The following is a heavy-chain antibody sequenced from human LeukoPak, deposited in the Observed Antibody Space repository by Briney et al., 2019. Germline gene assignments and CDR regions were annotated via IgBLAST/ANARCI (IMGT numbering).Heavy chain of an antibody. J-gene: IGHJ5*02. CDR3: AKNGQSGFSFDP. D-gene: IGHD3-3*01. CDR1: GFAFSNFA. CDR2: GSESGGT. V-gene: IGHV4-34*01. Sequence: GSLRLSCAASGFAFSNFAMSWIRQPPGKGLEWIGEGSESGGTKFNPSLKSRVTISADTSKNQFSLKVKSVTAADTAVYYCAKNGQSGFSFDPWGQGTLVTVSS.